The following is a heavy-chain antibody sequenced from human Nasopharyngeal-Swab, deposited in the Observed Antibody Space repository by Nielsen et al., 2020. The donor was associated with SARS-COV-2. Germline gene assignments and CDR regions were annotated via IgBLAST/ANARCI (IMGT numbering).Heavy chain of an antibody. CDR1: GGTFSSYA. V-gene: IGHV1-69*13. CDR3: ARDLRGGSYSDAFDI. D-gene: IGHD1-26*01. Sequence: SVKVSCKASGGTFSSYAISWVRQAPGQGLEWMGGIIPIFGTANYAQKFQGRVTITADESTSTAYMELSSLRSEDTAVYYCARDLRGGSYSDAFDIWGQGTMVTVSS. J-gene: IGHJ3*02. CDR2: IIPIFGTA.